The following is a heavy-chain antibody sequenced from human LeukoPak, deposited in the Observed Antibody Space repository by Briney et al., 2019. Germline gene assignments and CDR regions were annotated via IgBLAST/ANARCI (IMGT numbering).Heavy chain of an antibody. V-gene: IGHV3-30-3*01. J-gene: IGHJ4*02. CDR2: ISYDGSNK. CDR1: GFTFSSYA. D-gene: IGHD3-22*01. Sequence: GGSLRLSCAASGFTFSSYAMHWVRQAPGKGLEWVAVISYDGSNKYYADSVKGRFTISRDNSKNTLYLQMNSLRAEDTAVYYCARVAYDSSGSVDYWGQGTLVTVSP. CDR3: ARVAYDSSGSVDY.